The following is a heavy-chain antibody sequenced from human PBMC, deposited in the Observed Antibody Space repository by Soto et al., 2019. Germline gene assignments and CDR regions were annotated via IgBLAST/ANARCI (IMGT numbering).Heavy chain of an antibody. J-gene: IGHJ6*02. D-gene: IGHD3-10*01. CDR3: AAQSRSITMVRAIYGMDV. CDR1: GFTFTSSA. Sequence: QMQLVQSGPEVKKPGTSVKVSCKASGFTFTSSAVQWVRQARGQRLEWIGWIVVGSGNTNYAQKFQERVTIIEDMSTSTADMELSSLRSEDTDVYYCAAQSRSITMVRAIYGMDVWGQGTTVTVSS. CDR2: IVVGSGNT. V-gene: IGHV1-58*01.